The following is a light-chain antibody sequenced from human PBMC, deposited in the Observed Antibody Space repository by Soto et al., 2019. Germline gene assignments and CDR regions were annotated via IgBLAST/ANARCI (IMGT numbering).Light chain of an antibody. V-gene: IGKV3-15*01. J-gene: IGKJ4*01. CDR3: QQYDKWPLT. CDR1: QSVSSK. CDR2: GAS. Sequence: IVWSQSPFTMSLSPRERVGLSCMASQSVSSKLAWYQQKPGQAPRLLMYGASTRDTGIPARFSGSGSGTEFTLTISSLQSEDFAVYYCQQYDKWPLTFGGVGKAAIK.